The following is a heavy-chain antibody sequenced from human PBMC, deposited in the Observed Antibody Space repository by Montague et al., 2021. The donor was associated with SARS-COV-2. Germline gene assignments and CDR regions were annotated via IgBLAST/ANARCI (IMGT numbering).Heavy chain of an antibody. CDR1: GDSDSINSAA. V-gene: IGHV6-1*01. J-gene: IGHJ6*02. D-gene: IGHD3-10*01. CDR2: TYYRSKWYN. CDR3: ARGLWFGELLSLYYYYGMDV. Sequence: CAISGDSDSINSAAWNSIRQSPSRGLECLGMTYYRSKWYNDYAVSVKSRITINPDTSKNQFSLQLNSVTPEDTAVYYCARGLWFGELLSLYYYYGMDVWGQGTTVTVSS.